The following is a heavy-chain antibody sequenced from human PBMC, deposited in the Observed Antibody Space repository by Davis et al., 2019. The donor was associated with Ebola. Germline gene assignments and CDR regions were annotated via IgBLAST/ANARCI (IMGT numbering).Heavy chain of an antibody. D-gene: IGHD5-24*01. CDR1: GFSLTTSEVG. Sequence: SGPTLVKPTETLTLTCTFSGFSLTTSEVGVAWIRQPPGKALEWLALIDWDDDKYYSTSLKTRLTISKDTSKNQVVLTMTNMDPVDTATYYCARSITNWSGYNFDYWGQGTLVTVSS. CDR2: IDWDDDK. V-gene: IGHV2-70*01. J-gene: IGHJ4*02. CDR3: ARSITNWSGYNFDY.